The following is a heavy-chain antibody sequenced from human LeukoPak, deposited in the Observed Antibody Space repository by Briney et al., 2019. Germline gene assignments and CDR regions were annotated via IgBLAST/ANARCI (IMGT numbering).Heavy chain of an antibody. Sequence: SETLSLTRTVSGYSISSGYYWGWIRPPPGKGLEWVGSIYHSGSTNYDPSLKSRVTISVDTSKNQFSLKLSSVTAADTAVYYCARVSGYDWESFYDYWGQGTLVTVSS. J-gene: IGHJ4*02. CDR2: IYHSGST. D-gene: IGHD5-12*01. CDR3: ARVSGYDWESFYDY. V-gene: IGHV4-38-2*02. CDR1: GYSISSGYY.